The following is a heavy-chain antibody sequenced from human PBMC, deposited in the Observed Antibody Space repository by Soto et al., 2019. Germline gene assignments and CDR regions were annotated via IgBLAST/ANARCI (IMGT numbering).Heavy chain of an antibody. CDR1: GGSISPFY. J-gene: IGHJ4*02. Sequence: ETLSLTCPVSGGSISPFYWSWVRQPPGKGLEWIGYLYYSGNTNYNPSLKSRVTISVDASKNQVSLRLTSVTAADTAVYYCARVGGVAARTFDYWGQGTVVTVSS. CDR3: ARVGGVAARTFDY. CDR2: LYYSGNT. V-gene: IGHV4-59*01. D-gene: IGHD2-15*01.